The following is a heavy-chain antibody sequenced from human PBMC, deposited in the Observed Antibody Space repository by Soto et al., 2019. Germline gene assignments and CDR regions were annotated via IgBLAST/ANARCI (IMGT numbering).Heavy chain of an antibody. J-gene: IGHJ4*02. CDR2: ISGHDSNT. CDR1: GFSFSDYA. Sequence: GGSLRLSCAGSGFSFSDYAMNWVRQAPGKGLEWVSSISGHDSNTHYADSVKGRFTISRDNAKNTLYLQMNSLRAEDTALYYCARGLAGNSGLDYWGQGALVTVSS. V-gene: IGHV3-23*01. CDR3: ARGLAGNSGLDY. D-gene: IGHD7-27*01.